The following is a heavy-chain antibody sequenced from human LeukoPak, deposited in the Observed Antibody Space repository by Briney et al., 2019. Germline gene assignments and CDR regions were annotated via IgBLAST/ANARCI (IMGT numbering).Heavy chain of an antibody. V-gene: IGHV4-38-2*02. CDR1: GYSISSGYY. J-gene: IGHJ4*02. D-gene: IGHD5-24*01. Sequence: SETLSLTCAVSGYSISSGYYRGWIRQPPGKGLEWIGCIYHSGSTYYNPSLKSRVTISVDTSKNQFSLKLSSVTAADTAVYYCARDRYNQVDYWGQGTLVTVSS. CDR3: ARDRYNQVDY. CDR2: IYHSGST.